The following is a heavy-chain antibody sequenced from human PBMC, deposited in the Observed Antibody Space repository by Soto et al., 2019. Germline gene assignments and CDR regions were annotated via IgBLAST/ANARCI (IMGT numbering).Heavy chain of an antibody. CDR3: AREIAAIAAAPSSKYFYGMDV. Sequence: QVQLVQSGAEVKKPGSSVKVSCKASGGTFSSYAISWVRQAPGQGLEWMGGIIPIFGTANYAQKFQGRVTITADDSTSTAYMELSSLRSEDTAVYFCAREIAAIAAAPSSKYFYGMDVWGQGTTVTVSS. CDR1: GGTFSSYA. D-gene: IGHD6-13*01. CDR2: IIPIFGTA. V-gene: IGHV1-69*01. J-gene: IGHJ6*02.